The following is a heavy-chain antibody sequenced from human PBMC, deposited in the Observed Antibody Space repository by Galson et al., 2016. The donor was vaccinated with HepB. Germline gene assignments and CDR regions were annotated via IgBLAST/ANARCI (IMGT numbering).Heavy chain of an antibody. D-gene: IGHD3-3*01. CDR2: INHSGST. CDR1: GGSFSGYY. V-gene: IGHV4-34*01. Sequence: ETLSLTCAVYGGSFSGYYWSWIRQPPGKGLEWIGEINHSGSTRYNPSLKSRVTMSVDTSKNQFSLKLSSVSAADTAVYFCATLSRPTAGYDFWGEAGIDVWGQGTTGTVSS. CDR3: ATLSRPTAGYDFWGEAGIDV. J-gene: IGHJ6*02.